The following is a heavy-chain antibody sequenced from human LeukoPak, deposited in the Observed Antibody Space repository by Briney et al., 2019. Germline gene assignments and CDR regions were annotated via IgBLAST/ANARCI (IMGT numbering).Heavy chain of an antibody. J-gene: IGHJ4*02. CDR2: IYHRGDT. Sequence: SQTLSLTCTVPGGSIRSGDYYWSWIRQHPGKGLEWIGNIYHRGDTYYNPSLKSRVTISVDTSKNQFSLKLSSVTAADTAVYYCASARDFGWEGIWNWGQGTLVTVSS. CDR1: GGSIRSGDYY. CDR3: ASARDFGWEGIWN. V-gene: IGHV4-30-4*08. D-gene: IGHD6-19*01.